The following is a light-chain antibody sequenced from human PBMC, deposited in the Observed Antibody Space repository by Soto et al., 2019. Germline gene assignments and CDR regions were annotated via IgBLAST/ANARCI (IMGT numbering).Light chain of an antibody. CDR1: QSVSSN. CDR2: GAS. CDR3: QQYNNWPPLT. V-gene: IGKV3-15*01. Sequence: EIVMTQSAATLSVSPGERATLSYRASQSVSSNLAWYQQKPGQAPRLLIYGASTRATGIPARFSGSGSGTEFTLTISSLQSEDFAVYYCQQYNNWPPLTFDGGTKVEIK. J-gene: IGKJ4*01.